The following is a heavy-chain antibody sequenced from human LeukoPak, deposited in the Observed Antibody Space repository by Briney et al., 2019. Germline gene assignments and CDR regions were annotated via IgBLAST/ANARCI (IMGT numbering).Heavy chain of an antibody. CDR1: GFTFSSYG. V-gene: IGHV3-30*02. CDR2: IRYDGSNK. Sequence: GGSLRLSCAASGFTFSSYGMHWVRQAPGKGLEWVAFIRYDGSNKYYADSVKGRFTISRDNSKNTLYLQMNSLRAEDTAVYYCLLGYCSSTSCPNWFDPWGQGTLVTVSS. D-gene: IGHD2-2*01. J-gene: IGHJ5*02. CDR3: LLGYCSSTSCPNWFDP.